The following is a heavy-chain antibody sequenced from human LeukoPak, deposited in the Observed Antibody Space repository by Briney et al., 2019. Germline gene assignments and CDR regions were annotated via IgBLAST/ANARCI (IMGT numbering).Heavy chain of an antibody. CDR2: IYSGGST. Sequence: PGGSLRLSCAASGFTVSSNYMSWVRQAPGKGLEWVSIIYSGGSTYYADSVKGRFTISRDNSKNILYLQMNSLRAEDTSVYYCARAVTGSRNAFDIWGQGTMVTVSS. J-gene: IGHJ3*02. D-gene: IGHD4-11*01. CDR1: GFTVSSNY. CDR3: ARAVTGSRNAFDI. V-gene: IGHV3-53*01.